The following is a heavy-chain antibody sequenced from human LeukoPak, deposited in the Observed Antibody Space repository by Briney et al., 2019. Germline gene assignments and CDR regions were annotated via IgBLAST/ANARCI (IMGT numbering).Heavy chain of an antibody. J-gene: IGHJ5*02. Sequence: GASVKVSCKAFGGTFSSYAISWVRQAPGQGLEWMGGIIPIFGTANYAQKFQGRVTITADESTSTAYMELSSLRSEDTAVYYCARGTYCSGGSCYTWFDPWGQGTLVTVSS. CDR2: IIPIFGTA. CDR3: ARGTYCSGGSCYTWFDP. CDR1: GGTFSSYA. V-gene: IGHV1-69*13. D-gene: IGHD2-15*01.